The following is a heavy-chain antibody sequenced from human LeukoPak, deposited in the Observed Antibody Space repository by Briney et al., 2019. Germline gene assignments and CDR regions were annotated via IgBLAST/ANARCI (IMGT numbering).Heavy chain of an antibody. CDR3: ARGIAAAGTGLYN. CDR1: GFTVSSNY. Sequence: GGSLRLSCTVSGFTVSSNYMSWVRQAPGKGLEWVSVIYSDGTTYNADSVKGRFTISRDNSKNTLYLQINSLRAEDTAVYYCARGIAAAGTGLYNWGQGTLLTVSS. D-gene: IGHD6-13*01. CDR2: IYSDGTT. V-gene: IGHV3-53*01. J-gene: IGHJ4*02.